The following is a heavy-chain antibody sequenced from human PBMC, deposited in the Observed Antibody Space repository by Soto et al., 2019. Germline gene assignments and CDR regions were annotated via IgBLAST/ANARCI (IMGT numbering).Heavy chain of an antibody. CDR3: AKGFLVVVPAPMDV. D-gene: IGHD2-2*01. J-gene: IGHJ6*03. CDR2: ISGSGGST. CDR1: GFTFSSYA. Sequence: PGGSLRLSCAASGFTFSSYAMSWVRQAPGKGLEWVSGISGSGGSTYYADSVKGRCTISRDNSKNTLHLQMNSLRAEDTAVYYCAKGFLVVVPAPMDVWGKGTTVTVSS. V-gene: IGHV3-23*01.